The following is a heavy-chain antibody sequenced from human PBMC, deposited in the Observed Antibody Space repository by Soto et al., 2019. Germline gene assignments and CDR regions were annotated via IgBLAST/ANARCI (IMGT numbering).Heavy chain of an antibody. D-gene: IGHD6-6*01. CDR1: GFTFGSYW. CDR3: ARTISSSSNPYYYYYGMDV. Sequence: GSLRLSCAASGFTFGSYWMSWVRQAPGKGLEWIGEINHSGSTNYNPSLKSRVTISVDTSKNQFSLKLSSVTAADTAVYYCARTISSSSNPYYYYYGMDVWGQGTTVTVSS. CDR2: INHSGST. V-gene: IGHV4-34*01. J-gene: IGHJ6*02.